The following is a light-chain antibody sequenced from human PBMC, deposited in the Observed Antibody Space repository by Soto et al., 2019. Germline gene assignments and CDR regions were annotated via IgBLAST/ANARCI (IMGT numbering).Light chain of an antibody. V-gene: IGLV4-69*01. CDR1: SGHSSYA. CDR3: QTWGTGTHYV. Sequence: QSVLTQSPSASASLGASVKLTCTLSSGHSSYAIAWHQQQPEKGPRYLMKLNSDGSHSKGDGIPDRFSGSSSWAERYLTISSLQSEDEADYYCQTWGTGTHYVFGTGTKLTAL. CDR2: LNSDGSH. J-gene: IGLJ1*01.